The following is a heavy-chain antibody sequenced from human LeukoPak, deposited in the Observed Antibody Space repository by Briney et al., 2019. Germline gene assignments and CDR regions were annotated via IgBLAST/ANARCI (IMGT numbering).Heavy chain of an antibody. CDR2: ISSSSSYI. J-gene: IGHJ4*02. Sequence: GGSLRLSCAASGFTFSSYSMNWVRQAPGKGLEWVSSISSSSSYIYYADSVKGRFTISRDNSKNTLYLQMNSLRAEDTAVYYCALDILTGYDYWGQGTLVTVSS. V-gene: IGHV3-21*01. CDR3: ALDILTGYDY. D-gene: IGHD3-9*01. CDR1: GFTFSSYS.